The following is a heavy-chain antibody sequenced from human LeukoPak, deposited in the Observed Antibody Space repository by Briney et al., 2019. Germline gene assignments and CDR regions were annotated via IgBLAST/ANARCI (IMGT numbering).Heavy chain of an antibody. CDR3: ARVVDTAMVLYGAFDI. D-gene: IGHD5-18*01. CDR2: ISTSSSYI. Sequence: ETLSLTCAVSGGSISSSNWWSWVRQPPGKGLEWVSFISTSSSYIHYADSVKGRFTIFRDNAKKSLYLEMNSLRAEDTAVYYCARVVDTAMVLYGAFDIWGQGTMVTVSS. CDR1: GGSISSSN. V-gene: IGHV3-21*01. J-gene: IGHJ3*02.